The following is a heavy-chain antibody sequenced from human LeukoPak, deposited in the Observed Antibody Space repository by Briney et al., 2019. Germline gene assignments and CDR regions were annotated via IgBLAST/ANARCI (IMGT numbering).Heavy chain of an antibody. J-gene: IGHJ4*02. CDR2: IIPILGIA. CDR3: AKDHDITITMIRAWYFDY. Sequence: ASVKVSCKASGYTFTSYGISWVRQAPGQGLEWMGRIIPILGIANYAQKFQGRVTITADKSTSTAYMELSSLRAEDTAVYYCAKDHDITITMIRAWYFDYWGQGTLVTVSS. D-gene: IGHD3-22*01. V-gene: IGHV1-69*04. CDR1: GYTFTSYG.